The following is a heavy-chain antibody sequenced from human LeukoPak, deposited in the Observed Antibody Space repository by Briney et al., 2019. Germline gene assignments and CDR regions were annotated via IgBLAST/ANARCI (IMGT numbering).Heavy chain of an antibody. J-gene: IGHJ4*02. CDR3: ACSYDFWSGYYPPFDY. CDR1: GITFSNYA. Sequence: GGSLRLSCAASGITFSNYAMSWVRQAPGKGLEWVSVITGSGGSTYYADSVKGRFTISRDNSKNKLYLQMNSLRAEDTAVYYCACSYDFWSGYYPPFDYWGQGTLVTVPS. D-gene: IGHD3-3*01. CDR2: ITGSGGST. V-gene: IGHV3-23*01.